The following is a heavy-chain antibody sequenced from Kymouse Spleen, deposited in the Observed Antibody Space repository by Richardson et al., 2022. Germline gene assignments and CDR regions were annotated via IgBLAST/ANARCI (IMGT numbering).Heavy chain of an antibody. D-gene: IGHD1-7*01. CDR1: GFTFSSYA. CDR3: AKDRGITGTRHYYYYGMDV. Sequence: EVQLVESGGGLVQPGGSLRLSCAASGFTFSSYAMSWVRQAPGKGLEWVSAISGSGGSTYYADSVKGRFTISRDNSKNTLYLQMNSLRAEDTAVYYCAKDRGITGTRHYYYYGMDVWGQGTTVTVSS. CDR2: ISGSGGST. V-gene: IGHV3-23*04. J-gene: IGHJ6*02.